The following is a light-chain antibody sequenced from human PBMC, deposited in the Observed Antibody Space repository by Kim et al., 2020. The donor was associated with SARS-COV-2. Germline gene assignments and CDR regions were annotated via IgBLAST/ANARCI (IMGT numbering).Light chain of an antibody. J-gene: IGKJ4*01. V-gene: IGKV3-20*01. CDR2: GTS. CDR3: QHYGSAPLT. CDR1: QTVSSSS. Sequence: SPGERATPSCSASQTVSSSSVAWYHKNPGQTPRPLTYGTSRRATGIPDRSSGSGSGTDFTLTIRRLEPEDFAMYYCQHYGSAPLTFGGGTKVDIK.